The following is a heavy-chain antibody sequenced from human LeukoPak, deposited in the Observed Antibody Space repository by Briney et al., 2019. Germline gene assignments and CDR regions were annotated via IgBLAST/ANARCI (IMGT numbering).Heavy chain of an antibody. Sequence: ASVKVSCKGSGYTFTSYDINWVRQATGQGLEWMGWMNPNSGNTGYAQKFQGRVTITRNTSISTAYMELSSLRSEDTAVYYCARVGTRGPWFDPWGQGTLVTVSS. CDR3: ARVGTRGPWFDP. CDR2: MNPNSGNT. J-gene: IGHJ5*02. CDR1: GYTFTSYD. V-gene: IGHV1-8*01. D-gene: IGHD7-27*01.